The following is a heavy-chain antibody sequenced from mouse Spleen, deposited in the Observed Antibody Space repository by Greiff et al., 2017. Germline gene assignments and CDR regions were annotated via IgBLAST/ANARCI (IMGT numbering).Heavy chain of an antibody. Sequence: VQLQQSGPVLVKPGASVKMSCKASGYTFTDYYMNWVKQSHGKSLEWIGVINPYNGGTSYNQKFKGKATLTVDKSSSTAYMELNSLTSEDSAVYYCAREGLYAMDYWGQGTSVTVSS. V-gene: IGHV1-19*01. J-gene: IGHJ4*01. CDR1: GYTFTDYY. CDR3: AREGLYAMDY. D-gene: IGHD3-3*01. CDR2: INPYNGGT.